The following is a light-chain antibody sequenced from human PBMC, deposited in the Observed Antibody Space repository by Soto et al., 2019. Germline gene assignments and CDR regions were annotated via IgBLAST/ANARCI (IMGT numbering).Light chain of an antibody. CDR1: QTISSS. CDR2: AAS. CDR3: QQSYSSPQMYT. Sequence: DIQMPQSPSSLSASVGDRVTITCRASQTISSSLNWYQQKPGKAPDLLIYAASNLQSGVPSRFSGRGSGSDFTLTISSLQPEDFATYYCQQSYSSPQMYTFGQGTRLDIK. V-gene: IGKV1-39*01. J-gene: IGKJ2*01.